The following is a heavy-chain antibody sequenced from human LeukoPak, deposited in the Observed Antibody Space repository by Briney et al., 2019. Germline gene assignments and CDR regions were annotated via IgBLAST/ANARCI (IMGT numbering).Heavy chain of an antibody. D-gene: IGHD1-26*01. Sequence: GMSLRLSCAASGFTFSSAGMHWVRQAPGKGLEWVAVIWYDGSNQYNADSVKGRFTVSRDNSKSTMYMQMDSLRAEDTAMYYCARWGSGAYRFFDSWGPGTLVTVSS. CDR1: GFTFSSAG. J-gene: IGHJ4*02. CDR3: ARWGSGAYRFFDS. CDR2: IWYDGSNQ. V-gene: IGHV3-33*01.